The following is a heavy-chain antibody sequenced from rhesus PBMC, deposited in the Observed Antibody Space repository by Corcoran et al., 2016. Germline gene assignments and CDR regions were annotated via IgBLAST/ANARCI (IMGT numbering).Heavy chain of an antibody. D-gene: IGHD2-39*02. V-gene: IGHV4S2*01. J-gene: IGHJ5-1*01. CDR1: GASISSNY. CDR3: ARDLYGGAFDRFDV. Sequence: QVQLQESGPGLVKPSETLPLTCAVSGASISSNYWSWIRQAPGKGLEWIGRTSGDGWKTDYNPSLNSRVSISVDTSKNQFSLKLSSVTAADTAVYYCARDLYGGAFDRFDVWGAGALVTVSS. CDR2: TSGDGWKT.